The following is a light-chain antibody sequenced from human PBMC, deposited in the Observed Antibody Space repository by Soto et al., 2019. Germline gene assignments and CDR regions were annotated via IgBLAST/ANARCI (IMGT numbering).Light chain of an antibody. CDR2: EVS. J-gene: IGLJ2*01. Sequence: QSAPTQPASVSGSPGQSITISCTGTSSDVGSYNLVSWYQQHPGKAPKLMIYEVSKRPSGVSNRFSGSKSGNTASLTISGLQAEDEADYYCCSYAGSSTFGAYVVFGGGTKLTVL. CDR3: CSYAGSSTFGAYVV. V-gene: IGLV2-23*02. CDR1: SSDVGSYNL.